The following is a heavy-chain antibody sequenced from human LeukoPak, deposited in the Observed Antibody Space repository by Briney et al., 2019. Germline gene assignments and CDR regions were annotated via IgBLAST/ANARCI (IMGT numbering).Heavy chain of an antibody. Sequence: SETLPLTCTVSGGSISSYYWSWIRQPAGKGLEWIGRIYTSGSTNYNPSLKSRVTMSVDTSKNQFSLKLSSVTAADTAVYYCARDYTQTSFYGSGSYYPYYMDVWGKGTTVTISS. CDR1: GGSISSYY. J-gene: IGHJ6*03. V-gene: IGHV4-4*07. CDR3: ARDYTQTSFYGSGSYYPYYMDV. CDR2: IYTSGST. D-gene: IGHD3-10*01.